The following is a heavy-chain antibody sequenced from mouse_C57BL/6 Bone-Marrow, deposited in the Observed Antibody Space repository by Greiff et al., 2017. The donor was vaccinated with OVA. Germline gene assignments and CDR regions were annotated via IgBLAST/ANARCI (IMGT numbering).Heavy chain of an antibody. J-gene: IGHJ1*03. CDR1: GFSLTSYG. Sequence: VQLQQSGPGLVQPSQSLSITCTVSGFSLTSYGVHWVRQSPGKGLEWLGVIWRGGSTDYNAAFMSRLSITKDNSKCQVFFKMNSLQADDTAIYYCATHYYGSSWYFDVWGTGTTVTVSS. D-gene: IGHD1-1*01. V-gene: IGHV2-5*01. CDR2: IWRGGST. CDR3: ATHYYGSSWYFDV.